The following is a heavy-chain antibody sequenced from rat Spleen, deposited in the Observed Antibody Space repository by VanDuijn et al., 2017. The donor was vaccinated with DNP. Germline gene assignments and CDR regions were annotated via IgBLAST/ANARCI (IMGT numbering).Heavy chain of an antibody. CDR2: ISYDGVNT. CDR1: GFTFSDYY. D-gene: IGHD1-4*01. Sequence: EVQLVESGGGLVQPGRSLKLSCAASGFTFSDYYLAWVRQAPTKGLEWVAYISYDGVNTYNGDSVKGRFTISRDNAKSTLYLQMNSLRSEDMATYYCARHVLPLRVWDYWGQGVMVTVSS. J-gene: IGHJ2*01. CDR3: ARHVLPLRVWDY. V-gene: IGHV5-22*01.